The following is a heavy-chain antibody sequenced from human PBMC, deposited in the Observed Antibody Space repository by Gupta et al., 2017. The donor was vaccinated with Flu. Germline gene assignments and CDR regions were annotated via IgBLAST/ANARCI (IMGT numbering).Heavy chain of an antibody. CDR1: RNYG. CDR2: IWTDGINK. CDR3: AKERGPFNDFDV. Sequence: RNYGMHWVRQAPGRGLEWVAVIWTDGINKYYEDSVRGRFTISRDSSKNTLSLEMNSLRGEDTAVYYCAKERGPFNDFDVWGQGTRVTVSS. V-gene: IGHV3-33*06. J-gene: IGHJ3*01. D-gene: IGHD3-10*01.